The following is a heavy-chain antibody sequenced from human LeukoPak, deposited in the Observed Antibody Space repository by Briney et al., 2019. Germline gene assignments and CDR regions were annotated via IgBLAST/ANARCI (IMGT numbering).Heavy chain of an antibody. V-gene: IGHV3-23*01. Sequence: GGSLRLSCVASGFNFSNFAMTCVRQTPGRGLECLSEISSSGTSTYYAASVKGRFTISRDNSKTTLYLKLSSLTDDDTAVYFCAKDSWGGGNCMDVWGKGTTVIVSS. D-gene: IGHD2-15*01. CDR1: GFNFSNFA. CDR2: ISSSGTST. J-gene: IGHJ6*03. CDR3: AKDSWGGGNCMDV.